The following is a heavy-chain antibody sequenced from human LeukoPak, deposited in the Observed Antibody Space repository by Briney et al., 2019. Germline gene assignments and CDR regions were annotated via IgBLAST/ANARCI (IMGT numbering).Heavy chain of an antibody. V-gene: IGHV3-7*01. CDR3: ASPEPSNYDFWSGYPKGPMDV. CDR2: IKQDGSEK. D-gene: IGHD3-3*01. CDR1: GFTFTSYW. Sequence: GGSLRLSCAASGFTFTSYWMTWVRQAPGKGLEWVANIKQDGSEKYYVDSVKGRFTISRDNAKNSLYLQMNSLRAEDTAVYYCASPEPSNYDFWSGYPKGPMDVWGKGTTVTVSS. J-gene: IGHJ6*03.